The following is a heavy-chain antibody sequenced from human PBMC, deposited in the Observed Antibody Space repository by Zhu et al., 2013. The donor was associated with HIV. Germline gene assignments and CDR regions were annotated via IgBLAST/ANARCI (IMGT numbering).Heavy chain of an antibody. CDR3: ARVIAAPGYFDL. Sequence: QVQLQESGPGLVKPSETLSLTCTVSGGSISTYYWSWIRQPPGKGLEWIGYMYYSGSTNSNPSLKSRVTISVDTSKNQFSLNLSSVTAADTAVYYCARVIAAPGYFDLWGLAPWSLSP. V-gene: IGHV4-59*01. CDR1: GGSISTYY. D-gene: IGHD6-13*01. J-gene: IGHJ2*01. CDR2: MYYSGST.